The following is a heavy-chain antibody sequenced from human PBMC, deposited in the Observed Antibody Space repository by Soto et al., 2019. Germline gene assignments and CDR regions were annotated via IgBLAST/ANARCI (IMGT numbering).Heavy chain of an antibody. CDR1: GGTFSSYA. V-gene: IGHV1-69*13. D-gene: IGHD6-13*01. CDR3: ASGIAAAGTHYYYYYGMDV. J-gene: IGHJ6*02. Sequence: SVNVSCKASGGTFSSYAISWVRQAPGQGLEWMGGIIPIFGTANYAQKFQGRVMITADESTSTAYMELSSLRSEDTAVYYCASGIAAAGTHYYYYYGMDVWGQGTTVTVSS. CDR2: IIPIFGTA.